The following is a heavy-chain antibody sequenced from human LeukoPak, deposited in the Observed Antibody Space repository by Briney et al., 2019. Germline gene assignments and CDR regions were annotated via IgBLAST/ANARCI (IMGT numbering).Heavy chain of an antibody. CDR1: GFTFSTYA. CDR2: NSGSGGST. CDR3: VKDQSDSGWPPSYFDY. Sequence: PGGSLRLSCAASGFTFSTYAMSWVRQAPGKGLEWVSANSGSGGSTYYADSVKGRFTISRDISKNTLYLQMNSLRAEDTAVYYCVKDQSDSGWPPSYFDYWGQGTLVTVSS. J-gene: IGHJ4*02. V-gene: IGHV3-23*01. D-gene: IGHD6-19*01.